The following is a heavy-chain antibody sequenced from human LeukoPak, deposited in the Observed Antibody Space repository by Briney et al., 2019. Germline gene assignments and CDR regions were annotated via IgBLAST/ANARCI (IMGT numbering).Heavy chain of an antibody. CDR3: ARAGGVYNSSWYQFDY. D-gene: IGHD6-13*01. Sequence: GGSLRLSCAASGFTFSSYAMAWVRQAPGKGLEWVSGISDRGGTTYYADSVEGRFTISRDNSKNTLYLQMNNPGAEDTAVYYCARAGGVYNSSWYQFDYWGQGTLVTVSS. CDR1: GFTFSSYA. CDR2: ISDRGGTT. V-gene: IGHV3-23*01. J-gene: IGHJ4*02.